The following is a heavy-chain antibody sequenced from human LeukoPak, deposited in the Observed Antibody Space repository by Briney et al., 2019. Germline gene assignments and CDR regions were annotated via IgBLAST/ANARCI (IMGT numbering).Heavy chain of an antibody. Sequence: PSETQSLTCTVSGGSISSYYWSWIRQPPGKGLEWIGYIYYSGSTNCNPSLKSRVTISVDTSKNQFSLKLSSVTAADTAVYYCARVKRGSNAFDIWGQGTMVTVSS. CDR2: IYYSGST. CDR1: GGSISSYY. D-gene: IGHD1-26*01. J-gene: IGHJ3*02. CDR3: ARVKRGSNAFDI. V-gene: IGHV4-59*01.